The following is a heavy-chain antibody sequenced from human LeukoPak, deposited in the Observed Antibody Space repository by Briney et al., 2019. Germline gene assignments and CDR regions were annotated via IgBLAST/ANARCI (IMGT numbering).Heavy chain of an antibody. V-gene: IGHV3-72*01. CDR2: SGRGANSDII. Sequence: GGSLRLSCAASGFTFSDYILDWGRQAPGKGLEWVGRSGRGANSDIIEYAASVKGSFTISRDDSKNSLYLHMNSLKPEDTAVYHCSRDGGEGGNSAFDIWAQGPMVTVSS. CDR1: GFTFSDYI. CDR3: SRDGGEGGNSAFDI. J-gene: IGHJ3*02. D-gene: IGHD3-16*01.